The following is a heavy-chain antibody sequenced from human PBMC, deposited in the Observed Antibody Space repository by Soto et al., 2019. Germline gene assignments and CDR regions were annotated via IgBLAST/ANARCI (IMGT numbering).Heavy chain of an antibody. Sequence: ASVKVSCKASGYTFTSYGISWVRQAPGQGLEWMGWISAYNGNTNYAQKLQGRVTRTTDTSTSTAYIELRSLRSDDTAVYYCARRGMVAPFGYFDYWGQGTLVTVSS. J-gene: IGHJ4*02. CDR2: ISAYNGNT. CDR3: ARRGMVAPFGYFDY. CDR1: GYTFTSYG. V-gene: IGHV1-18*01. D-gene: IGHD2-15*01.